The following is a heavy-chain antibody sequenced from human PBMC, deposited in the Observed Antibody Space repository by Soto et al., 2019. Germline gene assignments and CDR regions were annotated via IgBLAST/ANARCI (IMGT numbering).Heavy chain of an antibody. CDR1: GGLFSSFA. Sequence: QEQLVQSGAEVKKPGSSVKVSCKDSGGLFSSFAISWVRQAPGQGLEWMGGIIPVSATTNYAQKFQGRVTITADESTNTAYMELSSLTSDDTAMYYCARGGGPYVWFNEFWGQGTQVTVSS. D-gene: IGHD3-16*01. CDR2: IIPVSATT. J-gene: IGHJ4*02. CDR3: ARGGGPYVWFNEF. V-gene: IGHV1-69*01.